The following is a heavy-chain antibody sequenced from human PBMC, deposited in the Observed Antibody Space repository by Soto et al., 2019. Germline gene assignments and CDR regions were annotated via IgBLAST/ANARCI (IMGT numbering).Heavy chain of an antibody. CDR2: MYHGGRT. J-gene: IGHJ4*02. CDR1: GDSVTNYF. V-gene: IGHV4-59*02. Sequence: KSSETLSLTCTVSGDSVTNYFWSWMRQPPGKGLEWIGHMYHGGRTNYSPSLKSRVTMSLDSSKNQFSLNLSSVTAADTAVYFYARDPGYCTNGVCPIFDFWGQGVLVTVSS. CDR3: ARDPGYCTNGVCPIFDF. D-gene: IGHD2-8*01.